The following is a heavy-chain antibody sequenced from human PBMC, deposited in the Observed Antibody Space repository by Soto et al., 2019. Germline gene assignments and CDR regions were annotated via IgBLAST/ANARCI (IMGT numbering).Heavy chain of an antibody. CDR3: AKCNWNDPTRALDI. Sequence: PGGSLRLSCAASGVTFSSYAVSWISQAPGKGLEWVSAISGSGGSTYYADSVKGRFTISRDNSKNTLYLQMNSLRAEDTAVYYSAKCNWNDPTRALDIWGQGTMGNVSS. D-gene: IGHD1-20*01. V-gene: IGHV3-23*01. CDR1: GVTFSSYA. CDR2: ISGSGGST. J-gene: IGHJ3*02.